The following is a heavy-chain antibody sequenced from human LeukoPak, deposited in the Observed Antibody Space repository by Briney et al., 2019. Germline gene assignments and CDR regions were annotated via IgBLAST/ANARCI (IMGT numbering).Heavy chain of an antibody. CDR2: ISGGGSTT. D-gene: IGHD2-15*01. CDR1: GFTFSNYA. CDR3: TTDGGVEAVADSLNWFDP. Sequence: GGSLRLSCAASGFTFSNYAMSWVRQAPGKGLEWVAAISGGGSTTYSADSVKGRFTISRDNSKSTLYLQMNSLRVEDTAVYYCTTDGGVEAVADSLNWFDPWGQGTLVTVSS. V-gene: IGHV3-23*01. J-gene: IGHJ5*02.